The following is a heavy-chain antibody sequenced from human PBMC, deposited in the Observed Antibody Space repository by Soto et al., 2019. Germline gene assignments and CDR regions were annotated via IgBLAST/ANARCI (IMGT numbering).Heavy chain of an antibody. D-gene: IGHD3-22*01. J-gene: IGHJ3*02. CDR1: GYTFTSYD. V-gene: IGHV1-8*01. CDR2: MNPNSGNT. Sequence: GASVKVSCKASGYTFTSYDINWVRQATGQGLEWMGWMNPNSGNTGYAQKFQGRVTMTRNTSISTAYMELNSLETEDTAVYYCARGPDYYDSSGYYYEPQGAAFDIWGQGTMVTVS. CDR3: ARGPDYYDSSGYYYEPQGAAFDI.